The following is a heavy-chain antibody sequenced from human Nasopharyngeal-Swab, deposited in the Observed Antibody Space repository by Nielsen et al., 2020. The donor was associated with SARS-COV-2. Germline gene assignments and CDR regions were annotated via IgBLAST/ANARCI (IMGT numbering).Heavy chain of an antibody. D-gene: IGHD6-19*01. V-gene: IGHV3-11*04. CDR3: ARDPGQKYSSGWSDY. CDR1: GFTFSDYY. Sequence: GESLKISCAASGFTFSDYYMSWIRQAPGKGLEWVSYISSSGSTIYYADSVKGRFTISRDNSKNTLYLQMNSLRAEDTAVYYCARDPGQKYSSGWSDYWGQGTLVTVSS. J-gene: IGHJ4*02. CDR2: ISSSGSTI.